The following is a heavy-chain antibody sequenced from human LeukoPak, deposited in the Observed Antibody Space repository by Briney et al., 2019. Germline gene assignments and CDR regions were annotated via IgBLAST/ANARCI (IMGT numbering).Heavy chain of an antibody. Sequence: GRSLRLSCAASGFTFSSYAMHWVRQAPGKGLEWVAVISYDGSNKYYADSVKGRFTISRDNSKNTLYLQMNSPRAEDTAVYYCARDYGTYYYYYGMDVWGQGTTVTVSS. V-gene: IGHV3-30-3*01. J-gene: IGHJ6*02. D-gene: IGHD3-16*01. CDR3: ARDYGTYYYYYGMDV. CDR2: ISYDGSNK. CDR1: GFTFSSYA.